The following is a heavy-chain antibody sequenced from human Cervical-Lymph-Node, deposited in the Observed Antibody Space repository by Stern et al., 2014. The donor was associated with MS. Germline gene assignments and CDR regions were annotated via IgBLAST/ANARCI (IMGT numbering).Heavy chain of an antibody. CDR2: IYQCGTT. CDR1: GGSISSGGYS. V-gene: IGHV4-30-2*01. CDR3: GRVVSSSWYGDAFDI. Sequence: VQLVESGPGLVKPSQTLSLTCAVSGGSISSGGYSWSWIRQPPGKGLEWLGYIYQCGTTHYNPSSRCRITISVDRSKNQFALKLSSVTATDAAVYYFGRVVSSSWYGDAFDIWGQGTMVTVSS. D-gene: IGHD6-13*01. J-gene: IGHJ3*02.